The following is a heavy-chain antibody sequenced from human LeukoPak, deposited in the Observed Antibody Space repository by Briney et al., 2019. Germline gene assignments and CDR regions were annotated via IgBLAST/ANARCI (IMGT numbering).Heavy chain of an antibody. J-gene: IGHJ4*02. D-gene: IGHD3-22*01. CDR1: GYTFTSYD. CDR2: IIPILGIA. CDR3: ARDLYYDSSGYYHFDY. Sequence: ASVKVSCKASGYTFTSYDINWVRQAPGQGLEWMGRIIPILGIANYAQKFQGRVTITADKSTSTAYMELSSLRSEDTAVYYCARDLYYDSSGYYHFDYWGQGTLVTVSS. V-gene: IGHV1-69*04.